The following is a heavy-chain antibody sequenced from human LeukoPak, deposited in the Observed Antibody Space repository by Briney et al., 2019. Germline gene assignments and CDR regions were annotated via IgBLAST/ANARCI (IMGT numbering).Heavy chain of an antibody. D-gene: IGHD3-10*01. CDR3: ARGKGFGVYYYGMDV. J-gene: IGHJ6*02. Sequence: SVKVSCKASGGTFSSYAISWVRQAPGQGLEWMGGIIPIFGTANYAQKFQGRVTITADESTSTAYMKLSSLRSEDTAVYYCARGKGFGVYYYGMDVWGQGTTVTVSS. CDR1: GGTFSSYA. V-gene: IGHV1-69*01. CDR2: IIPIFGTA.